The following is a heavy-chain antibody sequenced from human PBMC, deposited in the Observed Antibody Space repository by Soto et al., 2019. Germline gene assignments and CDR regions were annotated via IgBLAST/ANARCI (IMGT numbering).Heavy chain of an antibody. Sequence: GASVKVSCKASGYTFTSYGISWVRQAPGQGLEWMGWISAYNGNTNYAQKFQGRVTITADESTSTAYMELSSLRSEDTAVYYCASNYYDSSGDFDYWGQGTLVTVSS. J-gene: IGHJ4*02. CDR2: ISAYNGNT. CDR1: GYTFTSYG. D-gene: IGHD3-22*01. V-gene: IGHV1-18*01. CDR3: ASNYYDSSGDFDY.